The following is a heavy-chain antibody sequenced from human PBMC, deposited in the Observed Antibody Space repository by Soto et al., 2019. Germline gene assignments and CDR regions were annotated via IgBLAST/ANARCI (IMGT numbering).Heavy chain of an antibody. Sequence: SETLSLTCTVSGGSISSYYWSWIRQPPGKGQEWIGYIYYSGSTNYNPSLKSRVTISVDTSKNQFSLKLSSVTAADTAVYYCAREGSYDFWSGPRGGWFDPWGQGTLVTVSS. CDR2: IYYSGST. D-gene: IGHD3-3*01. CDR3: AREGSYDFWSGPRGGWFDP. CDR1: GGSISSYY. J-gene: IGHJ5*02. V-gene: IGHV4-59*01.